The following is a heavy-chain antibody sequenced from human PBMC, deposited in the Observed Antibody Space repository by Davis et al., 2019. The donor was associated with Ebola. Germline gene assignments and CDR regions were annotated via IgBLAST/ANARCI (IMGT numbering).Heavy chain of an antibody. CDR2: ISGSGGST. CDR1: GFTFISYA. D-gene: IGHD1-26*01. Sequence: PGGSLRLSCAASGFTFISYAMSWVRQAPGKGLEWVSGISGSGGSTYYADSVKGRFTISRDNSKNTLYLQMNSLRAEDAAIYYCAKLPWASVPDYFDYWGQGTLVTVSS. CDR3: AKLPWASVPDYFDY. J-gene: IGHJ4*02. V-gene: IGHV3-23*01.